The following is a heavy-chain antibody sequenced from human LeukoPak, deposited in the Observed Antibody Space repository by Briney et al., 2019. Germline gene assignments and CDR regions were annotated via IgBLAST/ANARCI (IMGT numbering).Heavy chain of an antibody. J-gene: IGHJ6*02. CDR2: INSAGSST. D-gene: IGHD3-3*01. CDR3: ARGEYDLWSGDYTGGGMDV. CDR1: GFTFSSYW. V-gene: IGHV3-74*01. Sequence: GGSLRLSCAASGFTFSSYWMPWVRQAPGTGLVWVSGINSAGSSTSYAASVTGRFTISRDNAKNTLYLQMNSLRAEDTAVYYCARGEYDLWSGDYTGGGMDVWGQGTTVSVSS.